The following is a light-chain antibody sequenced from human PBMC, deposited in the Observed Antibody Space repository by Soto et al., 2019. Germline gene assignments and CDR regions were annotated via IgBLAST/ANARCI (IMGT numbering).Light chain of an antibody. CDR3: QQYSSPPRT. CDR1: QSVSSY. Sequence: EIVLTQSPGSLSLSPGERATLSCRASQSVSSYLAWYQQKPGQAPRLLISGASSRATGFPDRFSGSGSGTDFGLTISRLEPEDSAVYYCQQYSSPPRTFGQGTKVEIK. J-gene: IGKJ1*01. CDR2: GAS. V-gene: IGKV3-20*01.